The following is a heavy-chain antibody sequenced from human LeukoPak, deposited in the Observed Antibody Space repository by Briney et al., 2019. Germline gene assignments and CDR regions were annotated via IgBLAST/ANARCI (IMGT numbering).Heavy chain of an antibody. CDR1: GGSFSGYY. D-gene: IGHD3-10*01. CDR2: INHSGST. CDR3: ARQLYSSGSYYAPMDV. Sequence: SETLSLTCAVYGGSFSGYYWSWIRQPPGKWLEWIGEINHSGSTNYNPSLKSRVTISVDTSKNQFSLKLSSVTATDTAVYYCARQLYSSGSYYAPMDVWGKGTTVTISS. V-gene: IGHV4-34*01. J-gene: IGHJ6*03.